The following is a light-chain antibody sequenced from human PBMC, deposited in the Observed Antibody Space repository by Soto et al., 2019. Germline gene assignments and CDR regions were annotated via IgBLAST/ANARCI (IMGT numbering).Light chain of an antibody. CDR1: QSVGSY. J-gene: IGKJ5*01. CDR2: DAS. Sequence: EIVLTQSPATLSLSPGERATLSCGASQSVGSYLAWYQQKPGQAPRLLIYDASNRATGIPARFSGSGSGTDFTLTISSLEPDDFAVYYCQQRSDWPRITFGQGTRLEIK. CDR3: QQRSDWPRIT. V-gene: IGKV3-11*01.